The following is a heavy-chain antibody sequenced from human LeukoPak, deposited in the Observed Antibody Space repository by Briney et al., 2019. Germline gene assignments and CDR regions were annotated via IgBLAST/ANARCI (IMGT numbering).Heavy chain of an antibody. CDR2: IDWDDDK. J-gene: IGHJ4*02. V-gene: IGHV2-70*01. CDR3: ARTAYSSGWYVVDY. D-gene: IGHD6-19*01. Sequence: LIDWDDDKYYSTSLKTRLTISKDTSKNQVVLTMTNMDPVDTATYYCARTAYSSGWYVVDYWGQGTLVTVSS.